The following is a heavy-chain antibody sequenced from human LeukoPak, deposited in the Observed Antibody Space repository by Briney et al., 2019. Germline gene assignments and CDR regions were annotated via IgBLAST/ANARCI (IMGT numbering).Heavy chain of an antibody. CDR2: MNPNSGNT. V-gene: IGHV1-8*01. Sequence: GASVKVSCKASGYTSTSYDINWVRQATGQGLEWMGWMNPNSGNTGYAQKFQGRVTMTRNTSISTAYMELSSLRSEDTAVYYCARVKIRVLLWFGELLRNNWFDPWGQGTLVTVSS. D-gene: IGHD3-10*01. J-gene: IGHJ5*02. CDR3: ARVKIRVLLWFGELLRNNWFDP. CDR1: GYTSTSYD.